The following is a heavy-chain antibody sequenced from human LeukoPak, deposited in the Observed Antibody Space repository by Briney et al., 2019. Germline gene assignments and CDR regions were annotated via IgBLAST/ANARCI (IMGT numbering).Heavy chain of an antibody. J-gene: IGHJ6*02. CDR1: GFTFSSYD. Sequence: TGGSLRLSCAASGFTFSSYDMHWVRQATGKGLEWVSAIGTAGDTYYPGSVKGRFTISRENAKNSLYLQMNSLRAGDTAVYYCARGSYCSGGTCSPGPYYYGMDVWGQGTTVTVSS. CDR2: IGTAGDT. D-gene: IGHD2-15*01. V-gene: IGHV3-13*04. CDR3: ARGSYCSGGTCSPGPYYYGMDV.